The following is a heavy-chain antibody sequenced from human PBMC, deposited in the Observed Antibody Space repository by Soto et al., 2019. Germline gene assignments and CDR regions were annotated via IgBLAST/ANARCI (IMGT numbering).Heavy chain of an antibody. CDR3: ARDRRRVGYSIPDFQH. V-gene: IGHV1-18*01. Sequence: QVQLVQSGAEVKKPGASMKVSCKASGYTFINYGISWVRQVPGQGLEWMGWVSAYNGNTDYAQKFQGRVTMTTDTSTSTAYMELRSLRSDDTAVSFCARDRRRVGYSIPDFQHWGQGTLVTVSS. J-gene: IGHJ1*01. D-gene: IGHD2-8*01. CDR1: GYTFINYG. CDR2: VSAYNGNT.